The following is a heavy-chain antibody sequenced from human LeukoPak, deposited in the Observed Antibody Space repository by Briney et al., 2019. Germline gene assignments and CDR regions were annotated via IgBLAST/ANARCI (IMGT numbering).Heavy chain of an antibody. CDR3: ARGRTGYCSGGSCEPFDY. D-gene: IGHD2-15*01. J-gene: IGHJ4*02. V-gene: IGHV3-48*01. CDR2: ISSSSSTI. CDR1: GFTFSSYS. Sequence: GGSLRLSCAASGFTFSSYSMNLVRQAPGKGLEWVSYISSSSSTIYYADSVKGRFTISRDNAKNSLYLQMNSLRAEDTAVYYCARGRTGYCSGGSCEPFDYWGQGTLVTVSS.